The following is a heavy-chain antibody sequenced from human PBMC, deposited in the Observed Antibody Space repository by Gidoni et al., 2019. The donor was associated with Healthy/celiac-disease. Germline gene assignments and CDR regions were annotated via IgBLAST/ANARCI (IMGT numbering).Heavy chain of an antibody. CDR1: GGSFSGYY. CDR3: ARGQRGSSWSPAGGWFDP. V-gene: IGHV4-34*01. J-gene: IGHJ5*02. Sequence: QVQLQQWGAGLLKPSETLSLTCAVYGGSFSGYYWSWIRQPPGKGLEWIGEINHSGSTNYNPSLKSRVTISVDTSKNQFSLKLSSVTAADTAVYYCARGQRGSSWSPAGGWFDPWGQGTLVTVSP. CDR2: INHSGST. D-gene: IGHD6-13*01.